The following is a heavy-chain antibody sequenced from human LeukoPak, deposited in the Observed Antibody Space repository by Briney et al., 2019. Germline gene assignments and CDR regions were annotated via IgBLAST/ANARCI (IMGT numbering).Heavy chain of an antibody. CDR1: GYTFTSYG. CDR3: ARGLNIVVVTANYFDY. Sequence: WASVKVSCKASGYTFTSYGISWVRQAPGQGLEWMGWISAYNGNTNYAQKLQGRVTMTTDTSTSTAYMELRSLRSDDTAVYYCARGLNIVVVTANYFDYWGQGTLVTVSS. V-gene: IGHV1-18*01. J-gene: IGHJ4*02. CDR2: ISAYNGNT. D-gene: IGHD2-21*02.